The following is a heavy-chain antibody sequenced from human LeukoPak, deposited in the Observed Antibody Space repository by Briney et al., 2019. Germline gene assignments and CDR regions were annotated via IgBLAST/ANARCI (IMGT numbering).Heavy chain of an antibody. CDR3: ARHMLGIVVAGSGFDF. Sequence: SETLSLTCTVSGASIRSAYWTWIRQPPGKGLEWIGYIHHSGRTIYNPSLESRVTISVDMSKNQFSLKLTSVAVADTAVYYCARHMLGIVVAGSGFDFWGQGALVTVSS. CDR2: IHHSGRT. D-gene: IGHD3-10*01. CDR1: GASIRSAY. J-gene: IGHJ4*02. V-gene: IGHV4-59*08.